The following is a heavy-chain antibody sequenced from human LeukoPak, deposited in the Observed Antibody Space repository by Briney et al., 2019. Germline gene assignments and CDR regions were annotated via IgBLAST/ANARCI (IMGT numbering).Heavy chain of an antibody. V-gene: IGHV1-18*01. Sequence: ASVKVSYKTSGYTFTNYGVTWVRHAPGQGLEWMGWISGYNGNTNYAQKFQGRVTITTDTSTSTAYMELRSLRSDDTAVYYCARTCASSNCYSPYWGQGTLVTVSS. J-gene: IGHJ4*02. CDR1: GYTFTNYG. CDR3: ARTCASSNCYSPY. CDR2: ISGYNGNT. D-gene: IGHD2/OR15-2a*01.